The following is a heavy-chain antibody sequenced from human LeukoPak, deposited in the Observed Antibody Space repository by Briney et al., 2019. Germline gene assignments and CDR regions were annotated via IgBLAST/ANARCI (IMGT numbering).Heavy chain of an antibody. CDR3: ARDRGIAALDY. V-gene: IGHV3-66*01. D-gene: IGHD6-13*01. Sequence: AGSLRLSCAASGFTVSSNYMSWVRQAPGKGLEWVSVIYSGGSTYYADSVKGRFTISRDNSKNTLYLQMNSLRAEDTAVYYCARDRGIAALDYWGQGTLVTVSS. CDR1: GFTVSSNY. J-gene: IGHJ4*02. CDR2: IYSGGST.